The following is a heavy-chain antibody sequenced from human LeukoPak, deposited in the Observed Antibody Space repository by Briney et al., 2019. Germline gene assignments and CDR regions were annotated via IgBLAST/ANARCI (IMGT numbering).Heavy chain of an antibody. CDR1: GFTFSSYS. Sequence: KPGGSLRLSCAASGFTFSSYSMNWVRQAPGKGLEWVSSISSSSSYIYYADSVKGRFTISRDNAKNSLYLQMNSLRAEDTAVYYCARSSQGSLGPDYWGQGTLVTVPS. CDR2: ISSSSSYI. D-gene: IGHD1-26*01. V-gene: IGHV3-21*01. J-gene: IGHJ4*02. CDR3: ARSSQGSLGPDY.